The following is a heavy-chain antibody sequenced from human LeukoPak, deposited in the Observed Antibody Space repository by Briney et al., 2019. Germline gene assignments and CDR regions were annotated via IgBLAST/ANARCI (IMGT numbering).Heavy chain of an antibody. Sequence: SETLSLTCTVSGASITSADYYWGWIRQPPGKGLEWIGSVLFTGDTYYTPSLKSRVTISIHTSNKQFSLKLSSVTAADTAVYYCAGPWGRSYWYFDLWGRGTLLTVSS. J-gene: IGHJ2*01. V-gene: IGHV4-39*07. CDR3: AGPWGRSYWYFDL. CDR1: GASITSADYY. D-gene: IGHD7-27*01. CDR2: VLFTGDT.